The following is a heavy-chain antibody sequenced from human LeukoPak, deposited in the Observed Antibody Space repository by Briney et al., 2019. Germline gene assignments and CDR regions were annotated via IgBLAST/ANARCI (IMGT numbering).Heavy chain of an antibody. CDR3: AKRYCTSTSCFFSDWWFDL. CDR2: ISYDGSNK. D-gene: IGHD2-2*01. J-gene: IGHJ2*01. Sequence: GGSLRLSCAASGFTFSSYGMHWVRQAPGKGLEWVAVISYDGSNKYYADSVKGRFTISRDNSKNTLYLQMNSLRAEDTALYYCAKRYCTSTSCFFSDWWFDLWGRGTLVTVSS. V-gene: IGHV3-30*18. CDR1: GFTFSSYG.